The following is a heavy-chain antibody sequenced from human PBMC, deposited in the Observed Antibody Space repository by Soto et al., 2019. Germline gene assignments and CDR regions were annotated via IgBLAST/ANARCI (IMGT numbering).Heavy chain of an antibody. CDR3: ARGSSGYDSIPRGSIFLDY. CDR1: GYTFTGYY. V-gene: IGHV1-2*04. D-gene: IGHD5-12*01. CDR2: INPNSGGT. Sequence: QVQLVQSGAEVKKPGASVKVSCKASGYTFTGYYMHWVRQAPGQGLEWMGWINPNSGGTNYAQKFQGWVTMTRDTSISTAYMELSRLRSDDTAVYYCARGSSGYDSIPRGSIFLDYWGQGTLVTVSS. J-gene: IGHJ4*02.